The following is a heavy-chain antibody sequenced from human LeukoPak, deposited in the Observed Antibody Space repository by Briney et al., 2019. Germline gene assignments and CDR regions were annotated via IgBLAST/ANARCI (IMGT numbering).Heavy chain of an antibody. J-gene: IGHJ3*02. D-gene: IGHD3-22*01. CDR3: ARDYYDSSGHAFDI. CDR2: IYHSGST. CDR1: GGSISSGGYS. Sequence: SETLSLTCAVSGGSISSGGYSWSWIRQPPGKGLEWIGYIYHSGSTYYNPSLKSRVTISVDRPKNQFSLKLSSVTAADTAVYYCARDYYDSSGHAFDIWGQGTMVTVSS. V-gene: IGHV4-30-2*01.